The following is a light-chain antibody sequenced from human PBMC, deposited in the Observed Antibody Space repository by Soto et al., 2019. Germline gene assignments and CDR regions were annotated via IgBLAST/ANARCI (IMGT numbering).Light chain of an antibody. CDR2: DVS. V-gene: IGLV2-14*01. CDR3: SSYTGSNTVV. J-gene: IGLJ2*01. CDR1: SSDIGDYNY. Sequence: QSALTQPASVSGSPGQSIAFSCTRTSSDIGDYNYVSWYQQHPGKAPKLMIYDVSNRPSGVSNRFSGSMSGNTASLTISGLQPEDDADYYCSSYTGSNTVVFGGGTKLTVL.